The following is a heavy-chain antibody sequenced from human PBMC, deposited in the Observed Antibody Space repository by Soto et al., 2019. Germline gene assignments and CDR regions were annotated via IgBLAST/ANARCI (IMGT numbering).Heavy chain of an antibody. CDR1: GFTFSSYS. Sequence: GGSLRLSCAASGFTFSSYSMNWVRQAPGKGLEWVSYISSSSSTIYYADSVKGRFTISRDNAKNSLYLQMNSLRDEDTAVYYCARDAPTTYYDFWSGYYRPLDYWGQGTLVTVSS. J-gene: IGHJ4*02. CDR3: ARDAPTTYYDFWSGYYRPLDY. CDR2: ISSSSSTI. D-gene: IGHD3-3*01. V-gene: IGHV3-48*02.